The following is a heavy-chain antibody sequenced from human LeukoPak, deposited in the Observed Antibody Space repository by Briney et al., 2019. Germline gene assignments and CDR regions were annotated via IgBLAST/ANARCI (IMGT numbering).Heavy chain of an antibody. V-gene: IGHV3-48*04. D-gene: IGHD3-22*01. CDR1: GFTFSSYS. J-gene: IGHJ4*02. Sequence: GGSLRLSCAASGFTFSSYSMNWVRQAPGKGLEWVSYISSSSSTTYYSDSVKGRFTISRDNAKNSLYLQMNSLRAEDTAVYYCARGRYYYDSSGYYYWVMRRYYFDYWGQGTLVTVSS. CDR2: ISSSSSTT. CDR3: ARGRYYYDSSGYYYWVMRRYYFDY.